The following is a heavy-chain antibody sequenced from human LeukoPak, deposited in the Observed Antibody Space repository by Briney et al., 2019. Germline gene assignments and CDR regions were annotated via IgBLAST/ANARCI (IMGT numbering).Heavy chain of an antibody. CDR2: ISDSGGST. CDR3: ANYCSGGSCSTSFYYYGLDV. Sequence: GGSLRLSCAASGFTFSSYAMSWVRQAPGKGLEWVSAISDSGGSTYYADSVKGRFTISRDNSKNTLYLQVNGLRAEDTAIYYCANYCSGGSCSTSFYYYGLDVWGQGTTVTVSS. CDR1: GFTFSSYA. V-gene: IGHV3-23*01. D-gene: IGHD2-15*01. J-gene: IGHJ6*02.